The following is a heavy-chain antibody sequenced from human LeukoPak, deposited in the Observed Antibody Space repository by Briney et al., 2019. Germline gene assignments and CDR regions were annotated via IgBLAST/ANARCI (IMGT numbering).Heavy chain of an antibody. V-gene: IGHV1-2*02. CDR1: GYTFTGYY. D-gene: IGHD3-10*01. CDR2: INPNSGGT. CDR3: ARDRANYYMDV. Sequence: GASVKVSCKASGYTFTGYYMHWVRQAPGQGLEWMGWINPNSGGTNYAQKFQGRVTMTRDTSISTAYMELSRLRPDDMAVYYCARDRANYYMDVWGKGTTVIISS. J-gene: IGHJ6*03.